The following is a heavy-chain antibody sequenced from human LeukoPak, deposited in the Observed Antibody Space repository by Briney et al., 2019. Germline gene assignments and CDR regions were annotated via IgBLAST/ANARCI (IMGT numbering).Heavy chain of an antibody. CDR2: ISAYNGNT. CDR1: GYTFTSYG. D-gene: IGHD2-2*01. Sequence: ASVKVSCKASGYTFTSYGISWVRQAPGQGLEWMGWISAYNGNTNYAQKLQGRVTMTTDTSTSTAYMGLRSLRSDDTAVYYCARDTVVVPAAHHDAFDIWGQGTMVTVSS. CDR3: ARDTVVVPAAHHDAFDI. V-gene: IGHV1-18*01. J-gene: IGHJ3*02.